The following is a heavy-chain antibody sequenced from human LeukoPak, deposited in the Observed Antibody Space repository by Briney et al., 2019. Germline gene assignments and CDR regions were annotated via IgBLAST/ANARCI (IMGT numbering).Heavy chain of an antibody. CDR3: AKDLALRDIVVVVAATGSPIDY. CDR2: ISGSGGST. Sequence: GGSLRLSCAASGFTFSSYAMSLVRQAPGKGLEWVSAISGSGGSTYYADSVKGRFTISRDNSKNTLYLQMNSLRAEDTAVYYCAKDLALRDIVVVVAATGSPIDYWGQGTLVTVSS. CDR1: GFTFSSYA. J-gene: IGHJ4*02. V-gene: IGHV3-23*01. D-gene: IGHD2-15*01.